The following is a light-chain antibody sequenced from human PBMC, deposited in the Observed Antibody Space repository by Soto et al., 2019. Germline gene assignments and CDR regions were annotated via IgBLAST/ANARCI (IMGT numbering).Light chain of an antibody. CDR1: QSISSY. CDR2: DAS. J-gene: IGKJ3*01. V-gene: IGKV1-39*01. CDR3: QQSYSTPFT. Sequence: DIQMTQSPSSLSASLGDRVTITCRASQSISSYLNWYHQKPGKATKLLIYDASNLQSGVPSRFSGSGSGTDFTLTISTLQLEDFATYYCQQSYSTPFTFGPGTKVDIK.